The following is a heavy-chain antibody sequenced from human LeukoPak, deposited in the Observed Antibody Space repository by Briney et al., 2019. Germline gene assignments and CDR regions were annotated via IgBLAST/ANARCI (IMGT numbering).Heavy chain of an antibody. CDR3: ARVIGIAAAGTSWFDP. D-gene: IGHD6-13*01. V-gene: IGHV4-4*07. CDR2: IYTSGST. Sequence: SETLSLTCTVSGGSISSYYWSWIRQPAGKGLEWIGRIYTSGSTNHNPSLKSRVTMSVDTSKNQFSLKMSSVTAADTAVYYCARVIGIAAAGTSWFDPWGQGTLVTVSS. CDR1: GGSISSYY. J-gene: IGHJ5*02.